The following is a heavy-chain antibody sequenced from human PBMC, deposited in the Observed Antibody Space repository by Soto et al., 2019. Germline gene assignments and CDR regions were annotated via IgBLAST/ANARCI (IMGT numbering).Heavy chain of an antibody. D-gene: IGHD3-10*01. CDR3: AREEVAYYGSGSYNWFDP. CDR2: IYHSGST. J-gene: IGHJ5*02. CDR1: GGSISSGGYS. V-gene: IGHV4-30-2*05. Sequence: PSETLSLTCAVSGGSISSGGYSWSWIRQPPGKGLEWIGYIYHSGSTYYNPSLESRVTISIDTSKNQFSLKLRSVTAADTAVYYCAREEVAYYGSGSYNWFDPWGQGILVTVSS.